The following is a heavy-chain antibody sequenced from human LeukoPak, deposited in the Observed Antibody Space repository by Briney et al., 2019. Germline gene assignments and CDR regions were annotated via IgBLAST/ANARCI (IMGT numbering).Heavy chain of an antibody. Sequence: HPGGSLKLSCAASGFTFSGSAMHWVRQASGKGLEWVGRIRSKANSYATAYAASVKGRFTISRDDSKNTAYLQMNSLKTEDTAVYYCTVAATFDLWGRGTLVTVSS. J-gene: IGHJ2*01. D-gene: IGHD2-15*01. CDR3: TVAATFDL. V-gene: IGHV3-73*01. CDR2: IRSKANSYAT. CDR1: GFTFSGSA.